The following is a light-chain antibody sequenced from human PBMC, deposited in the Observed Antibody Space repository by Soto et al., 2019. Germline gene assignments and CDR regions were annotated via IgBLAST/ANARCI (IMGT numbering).Light chain of an antibody. J-gene: IGLJ1*01. CDR1: SSDVGAYNY. CDR2: EVS. CDR3: SSYAGSNSYV. Sequence: QSVLTQPPSASGSPGQSVTISCTGTSSDVGAYNYVSWYQQHPGKAPKLMIYEVSKRPSGVPDRLSGSKSGNTASLTVSGLQAEDETDYYCSSYAGSNSYVFGTGTKLTVL. V-gene: IGLV2-8*01.